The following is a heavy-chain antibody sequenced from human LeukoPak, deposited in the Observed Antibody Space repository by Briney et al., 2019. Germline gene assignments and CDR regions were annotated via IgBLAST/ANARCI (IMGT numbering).Heavy chain of an antibody. V-gene: IGHV1-24*01. J-gene: IGHJ6*03. Sequence: ASVKVSCKVSGYTLTELSMHWVRQAPGKGLEWMGGFDPEDGETIYAQKFQGRVTMTEDTSTDTAYMELSSLRSEDTAVYYCATIRRQAVASFYYYYYMDVWGKGTTVTVSS. CDR2: FDPEDGET. CDR3: ATIRRQAVASFYYYYYMDV. CDR1: GYTLTELS. D-gene: IGHD6-19*01.